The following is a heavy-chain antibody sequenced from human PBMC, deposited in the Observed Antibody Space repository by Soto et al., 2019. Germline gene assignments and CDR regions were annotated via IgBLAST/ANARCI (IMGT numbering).Heavy chain of an antibody. D-gene: IGHD5-18*01. J-gene: IGHJ6*02. CDR2: VQPSGST. CDR1: IASLGDQY. Sequence: PSETLSFTCAVCIASLGDQYWSWIGQSPDKGLDLIGEVQPSGSTDYNPSLKSRLTLSLDTSKNQFSLKVASVTAADTAVYFCARGKPSGYRFGPRNFFYYGLDVWGPGTTVTVSS. CDR3: ARGKPSGYRFGPRNFFYYGLDV. V-gene: IGHV4-34*01.